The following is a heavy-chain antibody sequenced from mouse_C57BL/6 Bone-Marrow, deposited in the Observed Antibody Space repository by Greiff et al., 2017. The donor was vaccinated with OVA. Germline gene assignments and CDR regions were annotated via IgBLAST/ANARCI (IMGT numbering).Heavy chain of an antibody. CDR1: GYSFTGYY. CDR2: INPSTGGT. V-gene: IGHV1-42*01. J-gene: IGHJ4*01. CDR3: AREDYGSSHAMDY. D-gene: IGHD1-1*01. Sequence: VQLQQSGPELVKPGASVKISCKASGYSFTGYYMNWVKQSPEKSLEWIGEINPSTGGTTYNQKFKAKATLTVDKSSSTAYMQLKSLTSEDSAVYYCAREDYGSSHAMDYWGQGTSVTVSS.